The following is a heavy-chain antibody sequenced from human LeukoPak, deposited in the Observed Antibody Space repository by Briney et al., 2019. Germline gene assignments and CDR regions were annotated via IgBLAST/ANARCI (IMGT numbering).Heavy chain of an antibody. V-gene: IGHV4-4*02. J-gene: IGHJ4*02. CDR3: ASCPWLAAAGPFDY. D-gene: IGHD6-13*01. Sequence: SETLSLTCAVSGDSISNNYWWRWVRQFPGKGLEWIGEIYHSGSTNYNPSLKSRVTISVDKSKNQFSLKLSSVTAADTAVYYCASCPWLAAAGPFDYWGQGTLVTVSS. CDR1: GDSISNNYW. CDR2: IYHSGST.